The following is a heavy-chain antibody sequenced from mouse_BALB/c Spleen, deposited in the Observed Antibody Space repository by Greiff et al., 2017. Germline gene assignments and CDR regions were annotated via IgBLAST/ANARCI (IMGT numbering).Heavy chain of an antibody. CDR3: ARLTTGYYFDY. V-gene: IGHV1-80*01. D-gene: IGHD1-1*01. Sequence: QVQLQQSGAELVRPGSSVKISCKASGYAFSSYWMNWVKQRPGQGLEWIGQIYPGDGDTNYNRKFKGKATLTADKSSSTAYMQLSSLTSEDSAVYFCARLTTGYYFDYWGQGTTLTVSS. J-gene: IGHJ2*01. CDR2: IYPGDGDT. CDR1: GYAFSSYW.